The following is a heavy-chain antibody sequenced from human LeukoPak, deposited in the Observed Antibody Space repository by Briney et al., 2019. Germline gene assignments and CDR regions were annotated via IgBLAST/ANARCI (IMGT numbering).Heavy chain of an antibody. V-gene: IGHV3-23*01. CDR2: ITTSGGTT. Sequence: TGGSLRLSCAAPGFTFSSNAMGWVRQAPGKGLEWVSSITTSGGTTYYADSGKGRFSISRVNSKNTLYLQMNSVTAEGTAVYYCAKVLVIRGSIEYWGQGTLVTVSS. CDR3: AKVLVIRGSIEY. J-gene: IGHJ4*02. D-gene: IGHD2-21*01. CDR1: GFTFSSNA.